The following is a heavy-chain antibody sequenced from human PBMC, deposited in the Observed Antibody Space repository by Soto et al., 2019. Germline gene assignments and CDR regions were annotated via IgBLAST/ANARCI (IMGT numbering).Heavy chain of an antibody. J-gene: IGHJ6*04. CDR3: ACPPVYYYGSGRPLGLDV. Sequence: GGSLRLSCAASGFTFSTYAMAWIRQAPGKGLEWVSGISDNGGRTYYAASVKGQFTISRDNSKNTLYLQMNSLRAEDTAVYYCACPPVYYYGSGRPLGLDVWGKGTTVTVSS. D-gene: IGHD3-10*01. CDR1: GFTFSTYA. V-gene: IGHV3-23*01. CDR2: ISDNGGRT.